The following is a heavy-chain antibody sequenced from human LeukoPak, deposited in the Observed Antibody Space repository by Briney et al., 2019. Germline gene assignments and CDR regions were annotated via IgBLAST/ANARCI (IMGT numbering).Heavy chain of an antibody. CDR1: RFTFSSYS. CDR2: GDYSGGK. Sequence: PGGSLRLSCAASRFTFSSYSMNWIRQPPGKGLEWIASGDYSGGKYYNPSLESRVAISTDMSKSQISLKLTSVTGADTAVYYCARVEMSMILPRGYFDLWGRGTLVTVSS. J-gene: IGHJ2*01. CDR3: ARVEMSMILPRGYFDL. V-gene: IGHV4-59*12. D-gene: IGHD3-22*01.